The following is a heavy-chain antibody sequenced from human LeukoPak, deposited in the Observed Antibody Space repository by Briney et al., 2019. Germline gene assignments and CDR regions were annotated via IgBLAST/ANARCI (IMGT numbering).Heavy chain of an antibody. CDR3: ARGGYGDYDAFDI. D-gene: IGHD4-17*01. J-gene: IGHJ3*02. CDR1: GGSISNYY. V-gene: IGHV4-4*08. Sequence: KPSETLSLTCTVSGGSISNYYWSWIRQPPGKGLEWIGYIYTSGSTNYNPSLKSRVTMSVDTSKNQFSLKLSSVTAADTAVYYCARGGYGDYDAFDIWGQGTMVTVSS. CDR2: IYTSGST.